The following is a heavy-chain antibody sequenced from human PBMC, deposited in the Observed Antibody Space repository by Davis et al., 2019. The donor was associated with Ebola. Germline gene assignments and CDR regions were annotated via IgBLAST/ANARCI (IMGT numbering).Heavy chain of an antibody. V-gene: IGHV4-34*01. CDR1: AGSFSDYY. CDR2: INHSGST. Sequence: SETLSLTCAVYAGSFSDYYWNWIRQPPGKGLEWIGEINHSGSTNYNPSLKSRVTISVDTSKNQFSLKLSSVTAADTAVYYCARVDDYYYGMDVWGQGTTVTVSS. D-gene: IGHD5-24*01. J-gene: IGHJ6*02. CDR3: ARVDDYYYGMDV.